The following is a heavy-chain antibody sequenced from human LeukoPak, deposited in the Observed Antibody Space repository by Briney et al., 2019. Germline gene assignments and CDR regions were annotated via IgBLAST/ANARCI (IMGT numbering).Heavy chain of an antibody. V-gene: IGHV1-2*02. D-gene: IGHD1-26*01. J-gene: IGHJ6*02. CDR1: GYTFTGYY. CDR2: INPNSGGT. Sequence: ASVKVSCKASGYTFTGYYMHWVRQAPGQGLEWMGWINPNSGGTNYAQKFQGRVTMTRDTSISTAYMELSRLRSDDTAVYYRTREGPKHRYSGSYGGGKRGMDVWGQGTTVAVSS. CDR3: TREGPKHRYSGSYGGGKRGMDV.